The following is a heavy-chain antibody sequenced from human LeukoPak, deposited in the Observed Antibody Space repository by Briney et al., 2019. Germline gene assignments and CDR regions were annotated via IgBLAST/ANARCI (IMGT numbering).Heavy chain of an antibody. Sequence: LGESLKISCKGLGYSFSTYWNAWVRQRPGKGLEWMVIIYPGGSETRYDPSFQGQVTISADSSTSTAYLQWSSLRASDTAMYYCARASRDGYNQNFDHWGQGTLVTVSS. CDR2: IYPGGSET. V-gene: IGHV5-51*01. CDR3: ARASRDGYNQNFDH. J-gene: IGHJ4*02. CDR1: GYSFSTYW. D-gene: IGHD5-24*01.